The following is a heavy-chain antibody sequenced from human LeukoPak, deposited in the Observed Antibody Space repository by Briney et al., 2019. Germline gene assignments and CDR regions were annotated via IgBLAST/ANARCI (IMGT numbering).Heavy chain of an antibody. Sequence: GESLKISCKGSGYSFTSYWIGWVRQTPGKGLEWMGIIYPGDSDTRHSPSFQGQVTISADKSISTAYLQWSSLKASDTAMYYCASSLYCGGDCYPAYDAFDIWGQGTMVTVSS. J-gene: IGHJ3*02. V-gene: IGHV5-51*01. CDR3: ASSLYCGGDCYPAYDAFDI. CDR2: IYPGDSDT. D-gene: IGHD2-21*02. CDR1: GYSFTSYW.